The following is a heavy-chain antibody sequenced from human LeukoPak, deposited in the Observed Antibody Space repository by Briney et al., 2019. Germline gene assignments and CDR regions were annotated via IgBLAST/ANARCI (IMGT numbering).Heavy chain of an antibody. Sequence: ASVKVSCKASGYPLTSYYIYWVRQAPGQGLEWMGWISAYNGDTNYAQNLQGRVTMTTDTSTDTAYMELRSLRSDDTAVYYCARDGLSYTNPNNWFDPWGQGTLVTVSS. J-gene: IGHJ5*02. CDR1: GYPLTSYY. CDR3: ARDGLSYTNPNNWFDP. D-gene: IGHD2-2*02. V-gene: IGHV1-18*01. CDR2: ISAYNGDT.